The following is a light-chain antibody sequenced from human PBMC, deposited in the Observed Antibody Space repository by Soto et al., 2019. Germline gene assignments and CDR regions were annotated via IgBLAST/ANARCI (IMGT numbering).Light chain of an antibody. CDR2: GAS. CDR3: QQYGSSSWT. Sequence: EIVLTQSPGTLSLSPGKRATLSCRASQSISSSYLAWYQQRPGQAPRLLIYGASSRATGIPDRFSGSGSGTEFTLTISRLELEDFAVYYCQQYGSSSWTAGQGTKVDIK. J-gene: IGKJ1*01. CDR1: QSISSSY. V-gene: IGKV3-20*01.